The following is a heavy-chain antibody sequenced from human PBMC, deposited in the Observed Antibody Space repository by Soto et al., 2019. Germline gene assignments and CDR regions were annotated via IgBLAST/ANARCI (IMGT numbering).Heavy chain of an antibody. V-gene: IGHV4-31*03. CDR3: ARNPDY. Sequence: SETLSLTCTVSGGSISTGGYYWRWIRQHPGKGLEWSGYIYYSGGTYYNPSLKGRVTISVDTSKNQFSLKLSSVTAADTAVYYCARNPDYWGQGTSVTVSS. CDR1: GGSISTGGYY. CDR2: IYYSGGT. J-gene: IGHJ4*02.